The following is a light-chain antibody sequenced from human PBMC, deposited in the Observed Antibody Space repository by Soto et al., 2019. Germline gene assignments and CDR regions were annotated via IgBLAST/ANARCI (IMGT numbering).Light chain of an antibody. CDR3: QQYNNYWT. J-gene: IGKJ1*01. Sequence: DIQMTQSPSTLSASVGDRVTITCRASQSISSWLAWYQQKPGKGPKLLIYDASSSESGVPSRFSVSGSATEFTLTISSLQPDDFATYYCQQYNNYWTFGQGTKVDIK. CDR2: DAS. V-gene: IGKV1-5*01. CDR1: QSISSW.